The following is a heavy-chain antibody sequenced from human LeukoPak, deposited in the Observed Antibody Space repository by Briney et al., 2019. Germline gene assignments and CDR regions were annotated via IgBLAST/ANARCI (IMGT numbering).Heavy chain of an antibody. Sequence: SETLSLTCTVSGGSIRSYYWSWIRQPPGKGLEWIGYIYYSGSTNYNPSLKSRVTISVDTSKNQFSLKLSSVTAADTAVYYCARGRYDILTGYYTGYFDYWGQGTLVTVSS. D-gene: IGHD3-9*01. V-gene: IGHV4-59*01. CDR1: GGSIRSYY. CDR3: ARGRYDILTGYYTGYFDY. CDR2: IYYSGST. J-gene: IGHJ4*02.